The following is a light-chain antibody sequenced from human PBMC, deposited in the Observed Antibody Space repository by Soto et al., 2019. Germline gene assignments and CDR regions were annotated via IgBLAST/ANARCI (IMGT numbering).Light chain of an antibody. V-gene: IGKV3-20*01. Sequence: EVVLTQSPGTVSLSPGCSATLSGMARPRVSRRLAWYQQRHGQSHRINISGASMRASGVTVRFIGSGSGTDFTLTITRLEPEEFAVYYCQKYGGSPITFGLGTRVEIK. J-gene: IGKJ5*01. CDR2: GAS. CDR3: QKYGGSPIT. CDR1: PRVSRR.